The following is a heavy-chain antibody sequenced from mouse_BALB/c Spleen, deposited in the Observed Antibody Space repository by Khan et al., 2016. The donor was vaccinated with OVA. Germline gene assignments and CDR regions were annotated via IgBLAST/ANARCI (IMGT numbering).Heavy chain of an antibody. CDR3: ARKGYGNYEALDY. CDR1: GYTFTDYY. D-gene: IGHD2-1*01. CDR2: IYPGNVNT. V-gene: IGHV1S56*01. J-gene: IGHJ4*01. Sequence: VQLQESGPELVKPGASVRISCKASGYTFTDYYIHWVKQRPGQGLEWIGWIYPGNVNTKYNEKFKGKATLTADKSSSTAYMQLSSLTSEDSAVYFWARKGYGNYEALDYWGQGTSVTVSS.